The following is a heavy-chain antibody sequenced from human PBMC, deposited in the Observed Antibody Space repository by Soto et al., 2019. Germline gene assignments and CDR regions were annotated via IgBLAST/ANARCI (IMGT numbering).Heavy chain of an antibody. D-gene: IGHD5-18*01. V-gene: IGHV3-15*01. CDR1: GFTFSNAW. CDR2: IKSKTDGGTT. CDR3: TTASAMDHYYYYYYMDV. Sequence: GGSLRLSCAASGFTFSNAWMSWVRQAPGKGLEWVGRIKSKTDGGTTDYAAPVKGRFTISRDDSKNTLYLQMNSLKTEDTAVYYCTTASAMDHYYYYYYMDVWGKWTTVTVSS. J-gene: IGHJ6*03.